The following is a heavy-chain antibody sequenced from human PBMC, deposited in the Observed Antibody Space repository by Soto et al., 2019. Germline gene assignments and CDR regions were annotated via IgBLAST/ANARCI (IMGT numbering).Heavy chain of an antibody. J-gene: IGHJ4*02. CDR2: ISWNSGSI. Sequence: GGSLRLSCAASGFTFDDYAMHWVRQAPGKGLEWVSGISWNSGSIGYADSVKGRFTISRDNAKNSLYLQMNSLRAEDTALYYCALVDGTFDYWGQGTLVTVSS. CDR3: ALVDGTFDY. CDR1: GFTFDDYA. V-gene: IGHV3-9*01.